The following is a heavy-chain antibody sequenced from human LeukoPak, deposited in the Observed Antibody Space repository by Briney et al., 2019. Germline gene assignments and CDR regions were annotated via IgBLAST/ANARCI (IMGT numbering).Heavy chain of an antibody. D-gene: IGHD3-16*01. J-gene: IGHJ5*02. CDR1: GGSISSSSYY. CDR2: IYYSGST. Sequence: SETLSLTCTVSGGSISSSSYYWGWIRQTPGKGLEWIGSIYYSGSTYYKPSLKSRITISVDTSKNQSSLKLSSVTAADTAVYDYGNWFDPRGQGTLVTVSS. V-gene: IGHV4-39*01. CDR3: GNWFDP.